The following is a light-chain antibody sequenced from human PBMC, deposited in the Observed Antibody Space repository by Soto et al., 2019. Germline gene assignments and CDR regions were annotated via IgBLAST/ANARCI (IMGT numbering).Light chain of an antibody. CDR3: QQRGNWPPMYT. V-gene: IGKV3-11*01. CDR1: QTVFSY. CDR2: AAS. Sequence: EIVLTQSPATLSLSPGERATLSCRASQTVFSYLAWYQYKPGQPLRLLIYAASNRATAIPARFSGSGYGTDFTLTISSLEPEDFAVYYCQQRGNWPPMYTFGQGTRVEIK. J-gene: IGKJ2*01.